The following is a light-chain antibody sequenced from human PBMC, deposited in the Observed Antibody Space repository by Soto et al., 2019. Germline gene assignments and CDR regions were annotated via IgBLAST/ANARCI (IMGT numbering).Light chain of an antibody. CDR1: QTVSNK. Sequence: EIVLTQSPATLSSSPGERATLSCRASQTVSNKLAWYQHKPGQAPRLLIYDTSNRATGIPARFSGGGSGTDFTLTISRLEPEDFAVYFCQQYAGPPTTFGQGTRLEIK. J-gene: IGKJ5*01. CDR2: DTS. CDR3: QQYAGPPTT. V-gene: IGKV3-11*01.